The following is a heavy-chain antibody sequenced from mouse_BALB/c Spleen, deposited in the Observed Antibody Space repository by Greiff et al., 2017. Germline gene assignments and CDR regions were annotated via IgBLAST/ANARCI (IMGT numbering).Heavy chain of an antibody. CDR3: ARSFPYYGYAMDY. CDR1: GYTFSSYW. Sequence: VKLMESGAELMKPGASVKISCKATGYTFSSYWIEWVKQRPGHGLEWIGEILPGSGSTNYNEKFKGKATFTADTSSNTAYMQLSSLTSEDSAVYYCARSFPYYGYAMDYWGQGTSVTVSS. D-gene: IGHD1-1*01. J-gene: IGHJ4*01. V-gene: IGHV1-9*01. CDR2: ILPGSGST.